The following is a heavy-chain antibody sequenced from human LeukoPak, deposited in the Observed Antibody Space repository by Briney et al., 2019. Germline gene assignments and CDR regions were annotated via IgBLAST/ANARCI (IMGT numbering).Heavy chain of an antibody. Sequence: GASVKVSCKATGYTFIIHGISWVRQAPGQGLEWMGWISPYNGNTNYAQNLQGRVTMTTDTSTSTVYMELRSLTSDDTAVHYCGRDFMSMIPSAPGIWGQGTKVTVSS. J-gene: IGHJ3*02. CDR2: ISPYNGNT. D-gene: IGHD3-22*01. CDR1: GYTFIIHG. V-gene: IGHV1-18*01. CDR3: GRDFMSMIPSAPGI.